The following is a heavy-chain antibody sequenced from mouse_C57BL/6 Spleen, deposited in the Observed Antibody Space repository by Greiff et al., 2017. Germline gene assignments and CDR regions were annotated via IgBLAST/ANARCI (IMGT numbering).Heavy chain of an antibody. CDR3: ARSVDSSGTFAY. V-gene: IGHV1-82*01. J-gene: IGHJ3*01. CDR2: IYPGDGDT. D-gene: IGHD3-2*02. Sequence: QVQLQQSGPELVKPGASVKISCKASGYAFSSSWMNSVKQRPGKGLEWIGRIYPGDGDTNYNGKFKGKATLTADKSSSTAYMQLSSLTSEDSAVYFCARSVDSSGTFAYWGQGTLVTVSA. CDR1: GYAFSSSW.